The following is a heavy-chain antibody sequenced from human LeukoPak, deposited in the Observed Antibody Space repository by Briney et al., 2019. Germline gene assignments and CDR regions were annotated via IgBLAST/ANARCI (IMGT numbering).Heavy chain of an antibody. CDR1: GCTFSNYA. CDR2: IISNCATP. Sequence: ASVKLSCKASGCTFSNYAISWVRQAPGRGLEWMGGIISNCATPNYAHTFQGRVTITTDESTSTAYLELNSLRAEDTAVYYCARVPREKVPQDYYYYMDVWGKGTTVTVSS. CDR3: ARVPREKVPQDYYYYMDV. D-gene: IGHD2-2*01. V-gene: IGHV1-69*05. J-gene: IGHJ6*03.